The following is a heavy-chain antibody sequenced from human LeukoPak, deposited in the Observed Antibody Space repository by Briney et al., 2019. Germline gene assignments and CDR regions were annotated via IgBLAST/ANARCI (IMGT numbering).Heavy chain of an antibody. J-gene: IGHJ4*02. V-gene: IGHV6-1*01. CDR1: GDSVSSDSAA. CDR3: ARDPVGGSTIFDS. Sequence: SQTLSLTRAISGDSVSSDSAAWNWIRQSPSRGLEWLARTYFRSKWYYDYALAVKGRITINPDTSKNQFSLQLNSVTPEDTAVYFCARDPVGGSTIFDSWGQGTLVTVSS. CDR2: TYFRSKWYY. D-gene: IGHD1-26*01.